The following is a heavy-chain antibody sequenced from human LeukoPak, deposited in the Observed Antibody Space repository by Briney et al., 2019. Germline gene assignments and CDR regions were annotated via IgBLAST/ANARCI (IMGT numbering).Heavy chain of an antibody. V-gene: IGHV4-59*01. D-gene: IGHD3-16*01. Sequence: SETLSLTCTVSGGSITNDYWNWIRQSSGKQLEWIGSIHYSGTINYSPSLKSRITISLDTSKNQFSLKLSSVTAADTAMYYCATSYDHGWLIGSWGQGTLVTVSS. CDR1: GGSITNDY. CDR3: ATSYDHGWLIGS. CDR2: IHYSGTI. J-gene: IGHJ4*02.